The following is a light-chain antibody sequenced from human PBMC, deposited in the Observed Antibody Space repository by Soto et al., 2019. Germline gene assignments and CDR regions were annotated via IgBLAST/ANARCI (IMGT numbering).Light chain of an antibody. CDR2: DDS. J-gene: IGKJ2*01. V-gene: IGKV1-5*01. CDR3: PPKSRHSLYT. CDR1: QRISIW. Sequence: IQISHPPPTPSAARLDTATINCRASQRISIWLDMYQQKSGKAPQLLIYDDSSVESGVPSRFSGSGSGTEFPLTISSLQPYDFATNKRPPKSRHSLYT.